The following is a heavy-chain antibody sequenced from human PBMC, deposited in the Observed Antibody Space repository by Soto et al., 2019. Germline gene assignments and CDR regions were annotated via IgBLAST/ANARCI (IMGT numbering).Heavy chain of an antibody. CDR1: GGSISSGGYS. CDR2: IYHSAST. D-gene: IGHD3-22*01. J-gene: IGHJ4*02. CDR3: ASQHYYDSSGYYVVY. V-gene: IGHV4-30-2*01. Sequence: SETLSLTCAVSGGSISSGGYSWSWIRQPPGKGLELIGYIYHSASTYYNPSLKSRVTISVDRSKNQLSLKLSSVTAADTAVYYCASQHYYDSSGYYVVYWGQGTLVTVSS.